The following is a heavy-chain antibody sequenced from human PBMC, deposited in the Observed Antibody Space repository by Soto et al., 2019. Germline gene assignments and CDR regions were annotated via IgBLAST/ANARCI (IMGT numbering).Heavy chain of an antibody. CDR2: IYYSGNA. CDR1: GGSISSRSYY. CDR3: ARHKDTSSRYLLPDF. D-gene: IGHD6-13*01. Sequence: QLQLQESGPGLVKPSETLSLTCTVSGGSISSRSYYWGWIRQPPGKGLEWIGGIYYSGNAYYNPSLKSRVAVSVDTSKNQFTLKVTSVTATDTAVYYCARHKDTSSRYLLPDFWGQGTLVTVSS. V-gene: IGHV4-39*01. J-gene: IGHJ4*02.